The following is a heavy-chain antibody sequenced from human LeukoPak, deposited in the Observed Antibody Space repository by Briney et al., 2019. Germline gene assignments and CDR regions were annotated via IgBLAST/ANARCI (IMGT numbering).Heavy chain of an antibody. CDR2: IKGDGSEK. Sequence: GGSLRLSFAASGLTLGDHWMSWVRQAPGKGLEGVANIKGDGSEKYYVDSVKGRFTVSRDNAKNIVYLQMNSLRVEDTAVYYCARGHTILDPRGQGTLVTVSS. CDR1: GLTLGDHW. V-gene: IGHV3-7*01. J-gene: IGHJ5*02. CDR3: ARGHTILDP.